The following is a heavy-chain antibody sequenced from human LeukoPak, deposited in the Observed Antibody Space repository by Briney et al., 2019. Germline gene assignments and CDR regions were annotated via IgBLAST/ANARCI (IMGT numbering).Heavy chain of an antibody. CDR1: GFTFNSNV. V-gene: IGHV3-30-3*01. J-gene: IGHJ3*01. CDR2: ISYDGSDK. D-gene: IGHD3-22*01. Sequence: GGSLRLSCAASGFTFNSNVMHWVRQAPGKGLEWVAVISYDGSDKYYTDSVKGRFTISRDNSKNTLYLQMYSLRAEDTAVYYCARASTWVPGKDSSGYYYPYAFDLWGQGTMVTVSS. CDR3: ARASTWVPGKDSSGYYYPYAFDL.